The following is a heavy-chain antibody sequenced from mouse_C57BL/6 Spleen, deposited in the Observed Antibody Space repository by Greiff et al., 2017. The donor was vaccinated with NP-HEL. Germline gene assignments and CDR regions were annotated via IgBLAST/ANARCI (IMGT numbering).Heavy chain of an antibody. D-gene: IGHD2-5*01. V-gene: IGHV1-64*01. CDR1: GYTFTSYW. J-gene: IGHJ3*01. CDR2: IHPNSGST. CDR3: AREGYYSNYVAY. Sequence: VQLQQPGAELVKPGASVKLSCKASGYTFTSYWMHWVKQRPGQGLEWIGMIHPNSGSTNYNEKFKSKATLTVDKSSSTAYMQLSSLTSEDSAVYYCAREGYYSNYVAYWGQGTLVTVSA.